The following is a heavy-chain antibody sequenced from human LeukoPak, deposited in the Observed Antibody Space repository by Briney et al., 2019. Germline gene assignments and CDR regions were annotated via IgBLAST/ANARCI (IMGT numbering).Heavy chain of an antibody. CDR3: ARVKDPGGYYYYYYMDV. D-gene: IGHD3-16*01. J-gene: IGHJ6*03. V-gene: IGHV4-34*01. CDR2: INHSGGT. CDR1: GGSFSGYY. Sequence: SSETLSLTCAVYGGSFSGYYWSWIRQLPGKGLEWIGEINHSGGTKYNPSLKSRVTISVDTSKNQFSLKLSSVTAADTAMYYCARVKDPGGYYYYYYMDVGGKGTTVTVSS.